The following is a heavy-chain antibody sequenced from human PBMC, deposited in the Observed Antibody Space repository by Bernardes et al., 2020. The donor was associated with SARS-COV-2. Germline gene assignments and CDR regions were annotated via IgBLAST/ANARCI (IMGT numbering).Heavy chain of an antibody. V-gene: IGHV1-18*01. CDR1: GYTFPSYG. CDR2: ISAYNGNT. J-gene: IGHJ6*02. Sequence: ASVKVSCKASGYTFPSYGISWVRQAPGQGLEWMGWISAYNGNTNYAQKLQGRVTMTTDTSTSTAYMELRSLRSDDTAVYYCARSIVVVPAASPPAYYYYYGMDVWGQGTTVTVSS. D-gene: IGHD2-2*01. CDR3: ARSIVVVPAASPPAYYYYYGMDV.